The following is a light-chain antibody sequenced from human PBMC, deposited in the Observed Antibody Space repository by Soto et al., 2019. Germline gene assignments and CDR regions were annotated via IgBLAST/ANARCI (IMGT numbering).Light chain of an antibody. Sequence: QLVLTKSPSASASLGASVKLTCTLSSGHSSYAIAWHQQQPEKGPRYLMKLNSDGSHSKGDGIPDRFSGSSSGAERYLTISSLQSEDEADYDCQTWGTGIQVFGGGTKGTVL. CDR1: SGHSSYA. CDR2: LNSDGSH. V-gene: IGLV4-69*01. CDR3: QTWGTGIQV. J-gene: IGLJ2*01.